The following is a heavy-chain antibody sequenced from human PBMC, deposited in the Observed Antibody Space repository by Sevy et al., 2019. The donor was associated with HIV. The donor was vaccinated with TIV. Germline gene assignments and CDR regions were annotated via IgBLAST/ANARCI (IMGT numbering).Heavy chain of an antibody. V-gene: IGHV1-18*01. D-gene: IGHD3-3*01. CDR2: ISDYYGDT. CDR1: GYSFRNYG. Sequence: ASVKVSCKASGYSFRNYGISWVRQAPGQGLEWMGWISDYYGDTDYAQNFQGRLTMTPDTSTSTAYMELSSLRSDDTAVYFSARKDFVSDRHFYSGMDVWGQGTTVTVSS. CDR3: ARKDFVSDRHFYSGMDV. J-gene: IGHJ6*02.